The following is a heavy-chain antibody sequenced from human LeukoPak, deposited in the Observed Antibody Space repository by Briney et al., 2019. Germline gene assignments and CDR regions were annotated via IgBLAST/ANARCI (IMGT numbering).Heavy chain of an antibody. Sequence: GSSVKVSCKASGGTFSSFACSWVRQAPGQGLEWMGGIIPIFDTANYVQKFQGRVTFTADESTSTVYLEMNSLRSEDTAVYYCTRGDSSGYDTFDYWGQGTQVTVSS. D-gene: IGHD3-22*01. CDR2: IIPIFDTA. CDR3: TRGDSSGYDTFDY. CDR1: GGTFSSFA. V-gene: IGHV1-69*01. J-gene: IGHJ4*02.